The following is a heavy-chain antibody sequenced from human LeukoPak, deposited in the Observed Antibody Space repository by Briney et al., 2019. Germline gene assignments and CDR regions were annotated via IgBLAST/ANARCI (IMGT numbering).Heavy chain of an antibody. CDR2: MNPKSGNT. CDR1: GYTFFSHD. V-gene: IGHV1-8*03. Sequence: ASVKVSCKASGYTFFSHDINWVRQAPGQGLEWMGWMNPKSGNTGYAQKFQGRVTITRDTSINTAYMELSSLISEDTAVYYCARDTSGQTRADDAFDIWGQGTMVTASS. J-gene: IGHJ3*02. D-gene: IGHD6-19*01. CDR3: ARDTSGQTRADDAFDI.